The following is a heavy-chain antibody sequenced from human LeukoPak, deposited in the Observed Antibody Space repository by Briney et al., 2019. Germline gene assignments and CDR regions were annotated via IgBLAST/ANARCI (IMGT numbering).Heavy chain of an antibody. CDR2: ISGSSTNT. CDR3: VSSPESLTPPDY. CDR1: GFTFSDYY. V-gene: IGHV3-11*03. J-gene: IGHJ4*02. D-gene: IGHD3-9*01. Sequence: GGSLRLSCAAPGFTFSDYYMSWSRQAPGKGLEWVSYISGSSTNTNYADAVKGRFTISRDNAKNSLYLQMRSVRAEDTAVYYCVSSPESLTPPDYWGQGTLVTVSS.